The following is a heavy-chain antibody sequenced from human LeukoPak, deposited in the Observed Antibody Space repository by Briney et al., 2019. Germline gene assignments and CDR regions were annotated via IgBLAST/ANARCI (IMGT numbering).Heavy chain of an antibody. J-gene: IGHJ5*02. CDR2: IRYDGGNK. CDR1: GFTFSSYG. D-gene: IGHD3-22*01. CDR3: AKDEGYYYDSSGYYESDP. V-gene: IGHV3-30*02. Sequence: GGSLRLSCAASGFTFSSYGMHWVRQAPGKGLEWVAFIRYDGGNKYYADSVKGRFTISRDNSKNTLYLQMNSLRAEDTAVYYCAKDEGYYYDSSGYYESDPWGQGTLVTVSS.